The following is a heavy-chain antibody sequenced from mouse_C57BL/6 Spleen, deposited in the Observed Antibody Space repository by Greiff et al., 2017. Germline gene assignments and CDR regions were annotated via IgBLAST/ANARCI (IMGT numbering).Heavy chain of an antibody. CDR1: GYTFTSYT. Sequence: VQLQQSGAELARPGASVKMSCKASGYTFTSYTMHWVKQRPGQGLEWIGYINPSSGYTKYNQKFKDKATLTADKSSSTAYMQLISLTSEDSAVYYCARSDTTADYYAMDYWGQGTSVTVSS. CDR2: INPSSGYT. J-gene: IGHJ4*01. D-gene: IGHD1-1*01. V-gene: IGHV1-4*01. CDR3: ARSDTTADYYAMDY.